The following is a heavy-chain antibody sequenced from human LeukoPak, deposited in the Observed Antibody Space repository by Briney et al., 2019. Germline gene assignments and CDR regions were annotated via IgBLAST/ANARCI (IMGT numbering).Heavy chain of an antibody. J-gene: IGHJ4*02. Sequence: SETLSLTCTVSGGSISSSSYYWGWIRQPPGEGLEWIGSIYYSGSTYYNPSLKSRVTISVDTSKNQFSLKLSSVTAADTAVYYCARLGQWLVHNHFDYWGQGTLVTVSS. CDR1: GGSISSSSYY. V-gene: IGHV4-39*01. D-gene: IGHD6-19*01. CDR3: ARLGQWLVHNHFDY. CDR2: IYYSGST.